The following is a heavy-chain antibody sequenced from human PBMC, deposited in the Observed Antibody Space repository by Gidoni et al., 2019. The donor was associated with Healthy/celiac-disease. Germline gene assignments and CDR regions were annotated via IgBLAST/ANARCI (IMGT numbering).Heavy chain of an antibody. CDR1: GFTFDDYA. J-gene: IGHJ3*02. CDR2: ISWNSGSI. D-gene: IGHD6-19*01. CDR3: AKDLSRIAVAAHDAFDI. Sequence: EVQLVASGGGLVPPGRSLRRSCPASGFTFDDYAMHWVRQAPGKGLEWVSGISWNSGSIGYADSVKGRFTISRDNAKNSLYLQMNSLRAEDTALYYCAKDLSRIAVAAHDAFDIWGQGTMVTVSS. V-gene: IGHV3-9*01.